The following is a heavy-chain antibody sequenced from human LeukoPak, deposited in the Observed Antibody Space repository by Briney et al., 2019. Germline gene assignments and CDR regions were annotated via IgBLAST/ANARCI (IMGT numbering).Heavy chain of an antibody. CDR2: ISSDGSNK. Sequence: GGSLRLSCAASGFTFSSSAMNWVRQAPGKGLEWVAVISSDGSNKYYADSVKGRFTISRDNSKNTLYLQMNSLRAEDKAVYYCAKDRIAAAGMGALVYWGQGTLVTVSS. CDR1: GFTFSSSA. V-gene: IGHV3-30*18. D-gene: IGHD6-13*01. J-gene: IGHJ4*02. CDR3: AKDRIAAAGMGALVY.